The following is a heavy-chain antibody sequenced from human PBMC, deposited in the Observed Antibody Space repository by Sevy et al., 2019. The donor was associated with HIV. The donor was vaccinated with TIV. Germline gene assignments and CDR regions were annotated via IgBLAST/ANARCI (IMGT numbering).Heavy chain of an antibody. CDR3: ARVLDIVVVPAAILTTGPIDY. J-gene: IGHJ4*02. CDR2: ISSSSSYI. V-gene: IGHV3-21*01. Sequence: GGSLRLSCAASGFTFSSYSMNWVRQAPGKGLEWVSSISSSSSYIYYADSVKGRFTISRANAKNSLYLQMNSLRAEDTSVYYCARVLDIVVVPAAILTTGPIDYWGQGTLVTVSS. D-gene: IGHD2-2*02. CDR1: GFTFSSYS.